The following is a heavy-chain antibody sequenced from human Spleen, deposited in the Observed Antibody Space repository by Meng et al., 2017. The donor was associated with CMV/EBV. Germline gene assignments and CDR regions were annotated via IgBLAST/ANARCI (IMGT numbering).Heavy chain of an antibody. CDR2: IYHSGST. CDR1: GGSISSSSYY. V-gene: IGHV4-39*07. J-gene: IGHJ4*02. D-gene: IGHD6-13*01. Sequence: SETLSLTCTVSGGSISSSSYYWGWIRQPPGKGLEWIGSIYHSGSTYYNPSLKSRVTISVDTSKNQFSLKLSSVTAADTAVYYCARHSSSWEIDYWGQGTLVTVSS. CDR3: ARHSSSWEIDY.